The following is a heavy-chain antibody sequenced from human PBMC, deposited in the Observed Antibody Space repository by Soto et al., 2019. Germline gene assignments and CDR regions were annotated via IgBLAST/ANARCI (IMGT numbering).Heavy chain of an antibody. CDR3: ARDEDYDFWSEVNGMDV. CDR2: ISYDGSNK. J-gene: IGHJ6*02. Sequence: GGSLRLSCAASGFTFSSYAMHWVRQAPGKGLEWVAVISYDGSNKYYADSVKGRFTISRDNSKNTLYLQMNSLRAEDTAVYYCARDEDYDFWSEVNGMDVWGQGTTVTVSS. CDR1: GFTFSSYA. V-gene: IGHV3-30-3*01. D-gene: IGHD3-3*01.